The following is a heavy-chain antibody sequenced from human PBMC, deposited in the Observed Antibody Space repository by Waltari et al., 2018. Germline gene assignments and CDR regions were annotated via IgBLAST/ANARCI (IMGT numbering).Heavy chain of an antibody. CDR1: GGSISSGGYY. CDR3: ARVGSIAAAALDY. CDR2: IYYSGST. D-gene: IGHD6-13*01. Sequence: QVQLQESGPGLVKPSQTLSLTCTVYGGSISSGGYYWRWIRQHPGKGLEWIGYIYYSGSTYYNPSLKSRVTISVDTSKNQFSLKLSSVTAADTAVYYCARVGSIAAAALDYWGQGTLVTVSS. J-gene: IGHJ4*02. V-gene: IGHV4-31*03.